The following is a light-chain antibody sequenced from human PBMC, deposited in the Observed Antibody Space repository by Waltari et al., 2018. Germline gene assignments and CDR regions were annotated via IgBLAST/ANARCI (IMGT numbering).Light chain of an antibody. CDR3: QQRSVWPPT. J-gene: IGKJ2*01. V-gene: IGKV3-11*01. Sequence: EIVLTQSPATLSLSPAEGATLSCRVSQSVGRSLAWIQQKPGQAPRLVIYDASFRATGIPARFSGSGSGTDFTLTISSLEAEDFAIYYCQQRSVWPPTFGRGTKLEIK. CDR2: DAS. CDR1: QSVGRS.